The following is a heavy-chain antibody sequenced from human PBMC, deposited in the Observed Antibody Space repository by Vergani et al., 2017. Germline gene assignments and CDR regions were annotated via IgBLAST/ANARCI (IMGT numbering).Heavy chain of an antibody. V-gene: IGHV3-23*01. CDR1: GFTFSSYA. J-gene: IGHJ6*02. Sequence: EVQLLESGGGLVQPGGSLRLSCAASGFTFSSYAMSWVRQAPGKGLEWVSAISCSGGSTSYADSVKGRVTISRDKSKNTLYLQMNSLRAEDTAVYYCAKIGGHYYDSTPYVWGQGTTVTVSS. CDR3: AKIGGHYYDSTPYV. D-gene: IGHD3-22*01. CDR2: ISCSGGST.